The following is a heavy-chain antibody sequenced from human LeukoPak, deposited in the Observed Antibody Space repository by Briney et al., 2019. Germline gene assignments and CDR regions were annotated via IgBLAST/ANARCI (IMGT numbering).Heavy chain of an antibody. J-gene: IGHJ4*02. CDR2: INHSGST. D-gene: IGHD3-22*01. CDR3: ARGKGGYYLGYFDY. V-gene: IGHV4-34*01. CDR1: GGSFSGYY. Sequence: SETLSLTCAVYGGSFSGYYWSWIRQPPGKWLEWIGEINHSGSTNYNPSLKSRVTISVDTSKNQFSLKLSSVTAADSSVYYCARGKGGYYLGYFDYWGQGTLVTVSS.